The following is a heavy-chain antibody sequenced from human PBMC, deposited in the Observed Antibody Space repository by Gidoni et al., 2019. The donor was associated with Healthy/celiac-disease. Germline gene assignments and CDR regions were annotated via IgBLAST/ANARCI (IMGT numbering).Heavy chain of an antibody. D-gene: IGHD3-22*01. CDR3: ARDLWDDSSGYYYGY. Sequence: QVQLVESGGGVVQPGRYLRLSCDASGFPFTIYAMHWVRQAPGKGLEWVAVIAYDGSNKYYADSVKGRFTISRDNSKNTLYLQMNSLRAEDTAVYYCARDLWDDSSGYYYGYWGQGTLVTVSS. V-gene: IGHV3-30-3*01. J-gene: IGHJ4*02. CDR2: IAYDGSNK. CDR1: GFPFTIYA.